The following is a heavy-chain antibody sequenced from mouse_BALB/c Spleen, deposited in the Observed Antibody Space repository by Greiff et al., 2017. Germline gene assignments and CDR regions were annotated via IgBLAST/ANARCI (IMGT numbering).Heavy chain of an antibody. CDR2: IYPGDGST. CDR3: ARCYDGYSGGFAY. CDR1: GYTFTSYY. Sequence: QVQLQQSGPELVKPGASVKMSCKASGYTFTSYYIHWVKQRPGQGLEWIGWIYPGDGSTKYNEKFKGKTTLTADKSSSTAYMLLSSLTSEDSAIYFCARCYDGYSGGFAYWGQGTLVTVSA. D-gene: IGHD2-3*01. V-gene: IGHV1S56*01. J-gene: IGHJ3*01.